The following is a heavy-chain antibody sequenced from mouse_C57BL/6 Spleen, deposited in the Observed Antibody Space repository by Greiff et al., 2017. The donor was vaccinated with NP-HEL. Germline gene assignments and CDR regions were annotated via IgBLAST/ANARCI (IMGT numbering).Heavy chain of an antibody. J-gene: IGHJ3*01. CDR3: AREDYDGYYAY. V-gene: IGHV1-64*01. D-gene: IGHD2-3*01. CDR2: IHPNSGST. Sequence: VKLQQPGAELVKPGASVKLSCKASGYTFTSYWMHWVKQRPGQGLEWIGMIHPNSGSTHYNEKFKSKATLTVDKSSSTAYMQLSSLTSEDSAVYYCAREDYDGYYAYWGQGTLVTVSA. CDR1: GYTFTSYW.